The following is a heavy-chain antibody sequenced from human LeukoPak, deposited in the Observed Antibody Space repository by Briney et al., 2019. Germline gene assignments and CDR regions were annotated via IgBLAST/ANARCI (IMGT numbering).Heavy chain of an antibody. CDR3: ARGAGIAVAAYDAFDI. CDR1: GFTFSSYG. Sequence: GGSLRLSCAVSGFTFSSYGMHWVRQSPGKGLEWVAVIWYDGSNKYYVDSVKGRFTISRDNSKNTLYLQMNSLRAEDTAVYYCARGAGIAVAAYDAFDIWGQGTMVTVSS. D-gene: IGHD6-19*01. V-gene: IGHV3-33*01. J-gene: IGHJ3*02. CDR2: IWYDGSNK.